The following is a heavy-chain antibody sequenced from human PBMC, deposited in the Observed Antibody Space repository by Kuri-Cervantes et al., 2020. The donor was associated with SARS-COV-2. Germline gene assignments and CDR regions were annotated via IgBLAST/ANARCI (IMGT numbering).Heavy chain of an antibody. Sequence: ESLKISCTVSGGSISSHYWSWIRQPPGKGLEWIGYIYYSGSTNYNPSLKSRVTISVDTSKNQFSLKLSSVTAADTAVYYCARGSNWGNVPLDYWGQGTLVTVSS. D-gene: IGHD7-27*01. CDR2: IYYSGST. CDR3: ARGSNWGNVPLDY. V-gene: IGHV4-59*11. CDR1: GGSISSHY. J-gene: IGHJ4*02.